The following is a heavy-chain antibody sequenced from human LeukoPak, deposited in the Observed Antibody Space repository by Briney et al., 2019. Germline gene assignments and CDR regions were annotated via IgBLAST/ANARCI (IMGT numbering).Heavy chain of an antibody. CDR3: AKVPQPDYYFDY. Sequence: GGSLRLSCVASRFTFSTFDMSWVRQAPGKGLEWVSSISASGDRTIYADSARGRLTISRDNSKNTLYLQMSSLRVEDTAVYYCAKVPQPDYYFDYWGQGSLVTVSS. CDR1: RFTFSTFD. V-gene: IGHV3-23*01. CDR2: ISASGDRT. J-gene: IGHJ4*02.